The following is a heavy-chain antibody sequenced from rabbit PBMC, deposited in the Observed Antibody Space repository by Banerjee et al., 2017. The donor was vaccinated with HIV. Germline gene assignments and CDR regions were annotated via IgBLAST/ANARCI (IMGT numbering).Heavy chain of an antibody. J-gene: IGHJ6*01. CDR2: IYGGSSDST. CDR3: GRYVASGSWSADL. Sequence: QSLEESGGDLVKPGASLTLTCTASGFSFSSSYYMSWVRQAPGKGLEWIASIYGGSSDSTVYASWAKGRFTISKTSSTTVTLQMTSLTAADTATYFCGRYVASGSWSADLWGPGTLVTVS. D-gene: IGHD8-1*01. CDR1: GFSFSSSYY. V-gene: IGHV1S40*01.